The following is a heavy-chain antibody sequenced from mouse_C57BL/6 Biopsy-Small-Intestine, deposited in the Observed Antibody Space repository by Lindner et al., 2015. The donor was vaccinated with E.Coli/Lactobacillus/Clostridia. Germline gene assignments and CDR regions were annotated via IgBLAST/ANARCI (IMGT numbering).Heavy chain of an antibody. Sequence: VQLQESGPELVKPGASVKMSCKASGYTFTDYNMHWVKQSHGKSLEWIGYINPNNGGTTYNQKFKGKATLTVNKSSSTAYMELRSLTSEDSAVYYCARFITTVVATYYYAMDYWGQGTSVTVSS. V-gene: IGHV1-22*01. CDR1: GYTFTDYN. CDR3: ARFITTVVATYYYAMDY. J-gene: IGHJ4*01. D-gene: IGHD1-1*01. CDR2: INPNNGGT.